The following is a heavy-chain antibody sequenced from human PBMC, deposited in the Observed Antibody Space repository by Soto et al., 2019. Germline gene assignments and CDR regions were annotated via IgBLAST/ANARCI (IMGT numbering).Heavy chain of an antibody. D-gene: IGHD3-10*01. J-gene: IGHJ6*02. Sequence: RASVKVSCKTSGYTFSTYDINWVRQAPGQGLEWMGWMNPNSGDTGSAQKFLGRLTMTRDSSIRTVYMELSSLSSEDTAVYYCARLNYYGSGSYQDYFYLYALDVWGQGTTVTVS. CDR2: MNPNSGDT. V-gene: IGHV1-8*01. CDR1: GYTFSTYD. CDR3: ARLNYYGSGSYQDYFYLYALDV.